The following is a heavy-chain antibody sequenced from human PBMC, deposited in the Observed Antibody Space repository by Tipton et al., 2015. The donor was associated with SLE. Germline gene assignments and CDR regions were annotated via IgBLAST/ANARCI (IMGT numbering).Heavy chain of an antibody. CDR1: GFTFSSYA. Sequence: SLRLSCAASGFTFSSYAMSWVRQAPGKGLEWVSAISGSGGSTYYADSVKGRFTISRDNSKNTLYLQMNSLRTEDTAVYYCARTIVGIIDAFDIWGQGTMVTVSS. V-gene: IGHV3-23*01. CDR3: ARTIVGIIDAFDI. J-gene: IGHJ3*02. CDR2: ISGSGGST. D-gene: IGHD1-26*01.